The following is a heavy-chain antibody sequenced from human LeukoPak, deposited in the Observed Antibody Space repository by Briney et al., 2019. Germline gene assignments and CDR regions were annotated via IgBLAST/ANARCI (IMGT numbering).Heavy chain of an antibody. J-gene: IGHJ5*02. V-gene: IGHV3-30*02. CDR2: IRNDGSMK. D-gene: IGHD2-2*01. CDR1: GFIFSNYG. Sequence: PGGSLRLSCAASGFIFSNYGMHWVRQTPAKGLEWVAFIRNDGSMKYYADSVKGRFTISRDNSKNTLYLQTNNLRTEDMAVYYCAKSDIIVVSDAKGNWFDPWGQGSLVTVSS. CDR3: AKSDIIVVSDAKGNWFDP.